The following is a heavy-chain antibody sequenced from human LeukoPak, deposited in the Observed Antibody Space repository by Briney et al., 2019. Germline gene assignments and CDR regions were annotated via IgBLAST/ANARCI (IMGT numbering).Heavy chain of an antibody. J-gene: IGHJ4*02. V-gene: IGHV1-18*01. CDR3: ARDHYDILTGYYTPNFDY. Sequence: VXVSXXXXGXTFXSYGISWVRQAPXQXLEWMGWISGYNGNTKYAQKVQGRVTMTTDTSTSTSYMELGSLRSDDTAVYYCARDHYDILTGYYTPNFDYWGQGTLVTVSS. CDR2: ISGYNGNT. D-gene: IGHD3-9*01. CDR1: GXTFXSYG.